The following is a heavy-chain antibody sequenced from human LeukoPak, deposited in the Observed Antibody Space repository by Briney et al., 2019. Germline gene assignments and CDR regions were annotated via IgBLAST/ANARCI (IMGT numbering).Heavy chain of an antibody. V-gene: IGHV4-4*02. J-gene: IGHJ4*02. D-gene: IGHD2-2*01. Sequence: SETLSLTCAVSGGSISSSNWWSWVRQPPGKGLEWIGEIYHSGGTNYNPSLKSRVTISVDKSKNQFSLKLSSVTAADTAVYYCASSLGYCSSTSCYALDYFDCWGQGTLVTVSS. CDR1: GGSISSSNW. CDR2: IYHSGGT. CDR3: ASSLGYCSSTSCYALDYFDC.